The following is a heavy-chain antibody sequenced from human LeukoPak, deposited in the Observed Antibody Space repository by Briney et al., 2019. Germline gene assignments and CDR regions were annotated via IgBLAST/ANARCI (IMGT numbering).Heavy chain of an antibody. CDR1: GFTFSDCD. D-gene: IGHD3-10*01. V-gene: IGHV3-21*01. Sequence: PGGSLRLSCTAPGFTFSDCDMNWFRQAPGKGLEWVSSISYRSSHMYYADSVEGRFTISRDNAENSLYLQMNSLRVEDTAVYYCGRDQTPVLLWFGEPTPLFDYWGQGTLVTVSS. J-gene: IGHJ4*02. CDR2: ISYRSSHM. CDR3: GRDQTPVLLWFGEPTPLFDY.